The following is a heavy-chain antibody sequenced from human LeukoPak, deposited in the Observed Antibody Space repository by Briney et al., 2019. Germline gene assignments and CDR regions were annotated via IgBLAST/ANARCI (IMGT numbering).Heavy chain of an antibody. CDR2: ISHSEST. J-gene: IGHJ4*02. V-gene: IGHV4-34*01. D-gene: IGHD3-22*01. Sequence: SETLSLTCAVYGGSFGGYYWSWIRQPPGEGLEWIGEISHSESTNYNPSLKSRVTISVDTSKNQFSLKLSSVTAADTAVYYCARGETYYYDSSGYYLFDYWGQGTLLTVSS. CDR3: ARGETYYYDSSGYYLFDY. CDR1: GGSFGGYY.